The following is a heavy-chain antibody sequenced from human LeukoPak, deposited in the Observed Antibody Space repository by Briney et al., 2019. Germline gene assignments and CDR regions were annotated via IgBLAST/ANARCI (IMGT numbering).Heavy chain of an antibody. CDR3: ARDCTSATCYSGLDV. J-gene: IGHJ6*02. Sequence: PGGSLRLSCVASGFTVGFYSMNWVRQAPGKGLEWGSSISRSGSGSKSYIYDADSVKGRFTVSRYNAKNSLYLQMNSLRAEDTAVYYCARDCTSATCYSGLDVWGQGTTVTVSS. CDR2: ISRSGSGSKSYI. CDR1: GFTVGFYS. D-gene: IGHD2-2*01. V-gene: IGHV3-21*06.